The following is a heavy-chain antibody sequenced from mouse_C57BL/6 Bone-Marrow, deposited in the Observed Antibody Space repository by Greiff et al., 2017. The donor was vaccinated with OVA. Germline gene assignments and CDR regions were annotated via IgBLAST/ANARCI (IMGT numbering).Heavy chain of an antibody. Sequence: EVKLVESGGGLVQPKGSLKLSCAASGFSFNTYAMNWVRQAPGKGLEWVARIRSKSNNYATYYADSVKDRFTISRDDSESMLYLQMNNLKTEDTAMYYCVRQDLTVYYFDYWGQGTTLTVSS. J-gene: IGHJ2*01. V-gene: IGHV10-1*01. CDR3: VRQDLTVYYFDY. D-gene: IGHD4-1*01. CDR1: GFSFNTYA. CDR2: IRSKSNNYAT.